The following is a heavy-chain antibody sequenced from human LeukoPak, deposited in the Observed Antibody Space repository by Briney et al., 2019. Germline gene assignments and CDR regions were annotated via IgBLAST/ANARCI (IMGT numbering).Heavy chain of an antibody. CDR1: GGTFSSYA. D-gene: IGHD2-2*01. V-gene: IGHV1-69*04. Sequence: SVKVSCKASGGTFSSYAISWVRQAPGQGLEWMGRIIPILGIANYAQKFQGRVTITADKSTSTAYMELSSLRSEDTAVYYCARHGVNIEVVPGVRDRYFYYYIDVWGKGTTVTVSS. CDR2: IIPILGIA. CDR3: ARHGVNIEVVPGVRDRYFYYYIDV. J-gene: IGHJ6*03.